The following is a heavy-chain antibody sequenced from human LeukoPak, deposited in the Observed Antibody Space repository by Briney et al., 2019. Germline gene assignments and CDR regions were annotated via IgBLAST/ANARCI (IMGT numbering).Heavy chain of an antibody. J-gene: IGHJ4*02. D-gene: IGHD6-19*01. CDR2: IYYSRST. V-gene: IGHV4-59*01. CDR3: ARESVSSGWFDY. CDR1: GGSISSYY. Sequence: SETLSLTCTVSGGSISSYYWSWIRQPPGKGLEWIGHIYYSRSTNYNPSLKSRVTISVDTSKNQFSLKLTSVTAADTAVYYRARESVSSGWFDYWGQGTLVTVSS.